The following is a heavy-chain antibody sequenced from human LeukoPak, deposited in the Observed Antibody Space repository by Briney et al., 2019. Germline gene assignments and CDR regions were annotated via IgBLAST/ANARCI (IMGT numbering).Heavy chain of an antibody. D-gene: IGHD3-22*01. V-gene: IGHV4-59*01. Sequence: SETLSLTCTVSGGSISSYYWSWIRQPPGKGLEWIGFIYFSGSTNYNPSLKSRVTISVDTSKNQSSLKLSSVTAADTAVYYCARGDSHYYDSSGYYLIHAFDIWGQGTMVTVSS. CDR3: ARGDSHYYDSSGYYLIHAFDI. J-gene: IGHJ3*02. CDR2: IYFSGST. CDR1: GGSISSYY.